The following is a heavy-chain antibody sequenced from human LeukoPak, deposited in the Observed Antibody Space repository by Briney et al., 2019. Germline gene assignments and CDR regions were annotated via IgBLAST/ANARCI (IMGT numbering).Heavy chain of an antibody. Sequence: GGSLRLSCAASGFTFSSYAMNWVRQAPGKGLEWVSGISNSGGSTYYADSVKGRFTISRDNSKNTLYLQMNSLRAEDTAVYYCAKETSSSFDYWGHGTLVTVSS. J-gene: IGHJ4*01. D-gene: IGHD6-6*01. CDR2: ISNSGGST. CDR1: GFTFSSYA. V-gene: IGHV3-23*01. CDR3: AKETSSSFDY.